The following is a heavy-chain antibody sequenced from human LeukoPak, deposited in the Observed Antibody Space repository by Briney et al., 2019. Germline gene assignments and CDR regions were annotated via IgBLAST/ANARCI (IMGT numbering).Heavy chain of an antibody. D-gene: IGHD4-11*01. CDR1: GASISSYY. CDR3: ARDLSNYFDY. J-gene: IGHJ4*02. Sequence: SETLSLTCTVSGASISSYYWIWIRQPPGKGLEWTGYIYYSGSTNYNPSLKSRVTISVDTSKNQFSLKLSSVTAADTAVYYCARDLSNYFDYWGQGTLVTVSS. CDR2: IYYSGST. V-gene: IGHV4-59*01.